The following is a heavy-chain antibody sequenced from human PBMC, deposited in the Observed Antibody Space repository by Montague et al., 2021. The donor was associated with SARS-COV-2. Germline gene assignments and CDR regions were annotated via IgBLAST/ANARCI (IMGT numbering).Heavy chain of an antibody. Sequence: SETLSLTCTVSGDSITIYYWSWIRQPPGKGLEWVGNVLYNKGTNFNPSLKSRVAISVDTSKNQFSLRLTSVTAADTAIYYCVRHPHYDGLNGPSDFWGQGTLVTVSS. V-gene: IGHV4-59*08. CDR1: GDSITIYY. CDR3: VRHPHYDGLNGPSDF. D-gene: IGHD3-9*01. CDR2: VLYNKGT. J-gene: IGHJ4*02.